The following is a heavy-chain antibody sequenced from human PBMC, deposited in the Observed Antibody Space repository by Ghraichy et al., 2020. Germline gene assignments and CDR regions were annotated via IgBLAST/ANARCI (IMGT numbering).Heavy chain of an antibody. V-gene: IGHV4-34*01. CDR2: INHSGST. Sequence: SETLSLTCAVYGGSFSGYYWSWIRQPPGKGLEWIGEINHSGSTNYNPSLKSRVTISVDTSKNQFSLKLSSVTAADTAVYYCARRNGAVTTEFDYWGQGTLVTVSS. CDR3: ARRNGAVTTEFDY. CDR1: GGSFSGYY. J-gene: IGHJ4*02. D-gene: IGHD4-17*01.